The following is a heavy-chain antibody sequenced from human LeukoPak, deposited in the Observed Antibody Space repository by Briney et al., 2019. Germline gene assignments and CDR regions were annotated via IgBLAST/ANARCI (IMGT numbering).Heavy chain of an antibody. CDR1: GGSISSSSYY. CDR3: AREDRSGYDYNWFDP. CDR2: MYYSGST. Sequence: SETLSLTCTVSGGSISSSSYYWGWIRQPPGKGLEWIGSMYYSGSTYYNPSLKSRVTISVDTSKNQFSLKLSSVTAADTAVYYCAREDRSGYDYNWFDPWGQGTLVTVSS. D-gene: IGHD5-12*01. J-gene: IGHJ5*02. V-gene: IGHV4-39*07.